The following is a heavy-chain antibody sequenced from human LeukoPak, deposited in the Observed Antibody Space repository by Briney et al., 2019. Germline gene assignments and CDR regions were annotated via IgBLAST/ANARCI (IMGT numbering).Heavy chain of an antibody. J-gene: IGHJ5*02. D-gene: IGHD3-3*01. V-gene: IGHV4-34*01. CDR3: ARDSVDFWSGSPGNWFDP. Sequence: PSETLSLTCAVYGGSFSGYYWSWIRQPPGKGLEWIGEINHSGSTNYNPSLKSRVTISVDTSKNQFSLKLSSVTAADTAVYYCARDSVDFWSGSPGNWFDPWGQGTLVTVSS. CDR1: GGSFSGYY. CDR2: INHSGST.